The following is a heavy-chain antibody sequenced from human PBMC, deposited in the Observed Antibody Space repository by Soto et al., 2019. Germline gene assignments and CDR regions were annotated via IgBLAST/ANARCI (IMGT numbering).Heavy chain of an antibody. CDR3: AKGDRNQPAVVDY. V-gene: IGHV3-23*01. D-gene: IGHD2-2*01. CDR1: GFTFSSYA. Sequence: EVQLLESGGGRIQPGGSLRLSCAASGFTFSSYAMNWVRQVPGKGLQWVSGISGSGSSTYYSDSMRGRFTISRDNSRNTLYLQMSSLRVEDTALYYCAKGDRNQPAVVDYWGQGTLVTVSS. CDR2: ISGSGSST. J-gene: IGHJ4*02.